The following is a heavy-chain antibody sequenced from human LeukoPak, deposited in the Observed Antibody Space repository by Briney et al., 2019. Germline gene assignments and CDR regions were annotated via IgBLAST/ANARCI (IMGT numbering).Heavy chain of an antibody. V-gene: IGHV3-66*01. CDR2: IYSGGST. D-gene: IGHD3-22*01. Sequence: GGSLRLSCAASGFTHRSTYMSWVRQAPGKGPEGDSIIYSGGSTYYADSVKGRFTISRDNSKSTLYVQMSSLRAEDTAVYYCAGGYFDSSGEFDYWGQGTLVTVSS. J-gene: IGHJ4*02. CDR3: AGGYFDSSGEFDY. CDR1: GFTHRSTY.